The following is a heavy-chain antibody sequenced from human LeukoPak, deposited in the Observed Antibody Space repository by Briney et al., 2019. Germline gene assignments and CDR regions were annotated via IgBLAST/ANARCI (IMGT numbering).Heavy chain of an antibody. J-gene: IGHJ4*02. V-gene: IGHV4-34*01. D-gene: IGHD6-19*01. Sequence: SETLSLTCAVYGGSFSGYYWSWIRQPPGKGLEWIGEINHSGSTNYNPSLKSRVTISVDTSKNQFSLKLSSVTAADTAVYYCARSLRPRWGSGWAGGFDYWGQGTLVTVSS. CDR1: GGSFSGYY. CDR3: ARSLRPRWGSGWAGGFDY. CDR2: INHSGST.